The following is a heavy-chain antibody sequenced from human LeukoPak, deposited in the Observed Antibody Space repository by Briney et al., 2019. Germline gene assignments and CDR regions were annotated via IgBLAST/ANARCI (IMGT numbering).Heavy chain of an antibody. CDR2: VWGDGVTK. D-gene: IGHD6-25*01. CDR1: GFTFSDFA. CDR3: AGGISFSGWIMAY. Sequence: PGGSLRLSCVASGFTFSDFAVHWVRQAPGKGLQWLADVWGDGVTKQYADSVKDRFTLSRDNSKNTVFLQMDSLTAEDTAVYFCAGGISFSGWIMAYWGQGSLVTVSS. V-gene: IGHV3-33*01. J-gene: IGHJ4*02.